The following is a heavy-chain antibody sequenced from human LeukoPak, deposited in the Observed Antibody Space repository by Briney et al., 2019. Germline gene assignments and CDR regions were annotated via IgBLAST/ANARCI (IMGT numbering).Heavy chain of an antibody. J-gene: IGHJ6*02. Sequence: SETLSLTCTVSSGSISTFYWIWLRQPPGKGLEWIGYIYYSGSTNYNPSLKSRVTISVDTSKNQFSLRLSSVTAADTAVYYCAREDPQTTVPEGLDVWGQGTTVTVSS. V-gene: IGHV4-59*01. D-gene: IGHD4-17*01. CDR1: SGSISTFY. CDR3: AREDPQTTVPEGLDV. CDR2: IYYSGST.